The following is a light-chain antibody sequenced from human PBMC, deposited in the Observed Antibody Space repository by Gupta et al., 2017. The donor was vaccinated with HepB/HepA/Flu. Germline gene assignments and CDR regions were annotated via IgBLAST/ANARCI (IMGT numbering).Light chain of an antibody. Sequence: DIQMTQSPSSLSASVGDRVTITCRASQSISSFLNWYQHKAGKAPKLLIYGASSLQSGVPARFSGSGSGTDFTLTISRLQPEDFAAYYCQQSHNSPLTFGGGTKVEIK. CDR3: QQSHNSPLT. CDR2: GAS. J-gene: IGKJ4*01. V-gene: IGKV1-39*01. CDR1: QSISSF.